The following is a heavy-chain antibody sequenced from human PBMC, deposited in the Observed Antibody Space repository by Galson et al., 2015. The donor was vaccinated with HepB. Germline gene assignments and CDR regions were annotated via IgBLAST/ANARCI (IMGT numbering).Heavy chain of an antibody. J-gene: IGHJ5*02. CDR1: GYTLTELS. CDR3: ATAPNVRNWFDP. D-gene: IGHD2-8*01. CDR2: FDPEDGET. V-gene: IGHV1-24*01. Sequence: SVKVSCKVSGYTLTELSMHWVRQAPGKGLEWMGGFDPEDGETIYAQKFQGRVTMTEDTSTDTAYMELSSLRSEDTAVYYCATAPNVRNWFDPWGQGTLVTVSS.